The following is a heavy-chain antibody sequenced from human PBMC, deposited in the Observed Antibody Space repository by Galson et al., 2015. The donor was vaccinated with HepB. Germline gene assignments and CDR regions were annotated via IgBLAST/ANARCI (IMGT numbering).Heavy chain of an antibody. Sequence: SLRLSCAASGFTFSNYGMSWVRQAPGKGLEWVSTASKTVPTTYYADSVRGRFTISRYNSRNIVYLQMNSLRDEDTAVYYCAKRDTISQYFFDYWGQGILVTVSS. CDR3: AKRDTISQYFFDY. CDR2: ASKTVPTT. CDR1: GFTFSNYG. D-gene: IGHD3-3*02. V-gene: IGHV3-23*01. J-gene: IGHJ4*02.